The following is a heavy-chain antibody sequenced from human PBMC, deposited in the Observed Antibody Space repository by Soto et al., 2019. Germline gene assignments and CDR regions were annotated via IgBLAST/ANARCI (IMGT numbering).Heavy chain of an antibody. V-gene: IGHV3-30-3*01. CDR1: GFTFSSYA. CDR3: ARGAVEMATIKASLQH. D-gene: IGHD5-12*01. Sequence: GGSLRLSCAASGFTFSSYAMHWVRQAPGKGLEWVAVISYDGSNKYYADSVKGRFTISRDNSKNTLYLQMNSLRAEDTAVYYCARGAVEMATIKASLQHWGQGTLVTVSS. CDR2: ISYDGSNK. J-gene: IGHJ1*01.